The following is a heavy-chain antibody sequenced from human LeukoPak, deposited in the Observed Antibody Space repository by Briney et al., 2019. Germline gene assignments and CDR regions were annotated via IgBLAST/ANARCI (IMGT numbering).Heavy chain of an antibody. Sequence: GASGKLSCKASGYTFTCYYMHWVRQAPGQGLEWMGIINPSGGSTSYAQKFQGRVTITRAKATSTVYMELSSLRSGDTDVHEYCVGRRIAAAGGDYFDYWGQGTLVTVSS. V-gene: IGHV1-46*01. D-gene: IGHD6-13*01. CDR3: CVGRRIAAAGGDYFDY. CDR1: GYTFTCYY. J-gene: IGHJ4*02. CDR2: INPSGGST.